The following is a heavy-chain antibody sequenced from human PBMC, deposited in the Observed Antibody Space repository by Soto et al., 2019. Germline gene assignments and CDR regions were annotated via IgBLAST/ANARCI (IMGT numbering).Heavy chain of an antibody. J-gene: IGHJ3*01. CDR3: TRHSSTPPGC. CDR1: GFTFSSYA. CDR2: ISGSGGST. D-gene: IGHD6-6*01. V-gene: IGHV3-23*01. Sequence: GGSLRLSSAASGFTFSSYAMSWVRQAPGKGLEWVSAISGSGGSTYYADSVKGRFTISRDDSKNTAYLQMNSLKTEDTAVYYCTRHSSTPPGCWGQGTMVTVSS.